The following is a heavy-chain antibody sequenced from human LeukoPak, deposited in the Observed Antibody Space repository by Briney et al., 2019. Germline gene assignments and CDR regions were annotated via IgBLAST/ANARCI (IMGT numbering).Heavy chain of an antibody. CDR3: ARDLGQLWLPSYFDY. Sequence: RASVKVSCKASGYTFTSYGISWVRQAPGQGLGWMGRISAYNGNTNYAQKLQGRVTMTTDTSTSTAYMELRSLRSDDTAVYYCARDLGQLWLPSYFDYWGQGTLVTVSS. CDR2: ISAYNGNT. CDR1: GYTFTSYG. V-gene: IGHV1-18*01. D-gene: IGHD5-18*01. J-gene: IGHJ4*02.